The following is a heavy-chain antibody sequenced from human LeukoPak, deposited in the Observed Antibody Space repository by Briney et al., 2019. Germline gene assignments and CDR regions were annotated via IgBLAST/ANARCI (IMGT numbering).Heavy chain of an antibody. D-gene: IGHD6-6*01. CDR1: GYSISSGYY. CDR2: IYHSGST. CDR3: ARQSIAARYY. V-gene: IGHV4-38-2*01. Sequence: SETLSLTCAVSGYSISSGYYWGWIRQPPGKGLEWIGSIYHSGSTYYNSSLKSRVTISVDTSKNQFSLKLSSVTAADTAVYYCARQSIAARYYWGQGTLVTVSS. J-gene: IGHJ4*02.